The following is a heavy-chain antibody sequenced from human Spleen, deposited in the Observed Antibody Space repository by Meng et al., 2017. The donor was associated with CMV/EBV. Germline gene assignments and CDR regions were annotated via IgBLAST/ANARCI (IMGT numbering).Heavy chain of an antibody. CDR3: ARGGGSSWYNGMDV. D-gene: IGHD6-13*01. V-gene: IGHV4-59*12. J-gene: IGHJ6*02. CDR2: IYYSGST. CDR1: GGSISSYY. Sequence: SETLSLTCTVSGGSISSYYWSWIRQPPGKGLEWIGYIYYSGSTYYNPSLKSRVTISVDTSKNQFSLKLSSVTAADTAVYYCARGGGSSWYNGMDVWGQGTTVTVSS.